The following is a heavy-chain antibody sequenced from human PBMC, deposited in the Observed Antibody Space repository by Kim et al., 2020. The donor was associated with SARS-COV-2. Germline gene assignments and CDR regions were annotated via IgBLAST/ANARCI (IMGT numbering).Heavy chain of an antibody. CDR1: GFTFSSYG. D-gene: IGHD6-19*01. CDR2: IWYDGSNK. CDR3: AKEWTSSSGWYDVSFDY. J-gene: IGHJ4*02. Sequence: GGSLRLSCAASGFTFSSYGMHWVRQAPGKGLEWVAVIWYDGSNKYYADSVKGRFTISRDNSKNTLYLQMNSLRAEDTAVYYCAKEWTSSSGWYDVSFDYWGQGTLVTVSS. V-gene: IGHV3-33*06.